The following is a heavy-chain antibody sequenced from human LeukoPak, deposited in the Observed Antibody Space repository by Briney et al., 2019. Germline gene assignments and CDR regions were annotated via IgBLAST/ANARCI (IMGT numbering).Heavy chain of an antibody. D-gene: IGHD5-24*01. Sequence: PSETLSLTCSVSGGSISSYYWSWIRQPAGKGLEWIGYIYYSGSTYYNPSLKSRVTISVDTSKNQFSLKLSSVTAADTAVYYCARDHLYWFDPWGQGTLVTVSS. J-gene: IGHJ5*02. V-gene: IGHV4-59*06. CDR3: ARDHLYWFDP. CDR2: IYYSGST. CDR1: GGSISSYY.